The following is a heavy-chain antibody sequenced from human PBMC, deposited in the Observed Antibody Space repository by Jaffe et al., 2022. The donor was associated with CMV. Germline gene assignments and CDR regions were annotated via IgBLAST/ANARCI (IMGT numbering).Heavy chain of an antibody. CDR3: ARVGPDKDDSSGYLGY. CDR2: INPSGGST. V-gene: IGHV1-46*01. J-gene: IGHJ4*02. CDR1: GYTFTSYY. Sequence: QVQLVQSGAEVKKPGASVKVSCKASGYTFTSYYMHWVRQAPGQGLEWMGIINPSGGSTSYAQKFQGRVTMTRDTSTSTVYMELSSLRSEDTAVYYCARVGPDKDDSSGYLGYWGQGTLVTVSS. D-gene: IGHD3-22*01.